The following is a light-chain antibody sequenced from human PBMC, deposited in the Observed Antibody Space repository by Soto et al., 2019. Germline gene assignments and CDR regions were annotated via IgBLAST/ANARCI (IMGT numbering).Light chain of an antibody. CDR3: QQCGSLPGT. CDR1: QTVNGNS. J-gene: IGKJ1*01. V-gene: IGKV3-20*01. CDR2: DTS. Sequence: ETVLTQSPGTLSLSPGERATLSCRASQTVNGNSLGWYQQKPGQAPRLLIYDTSSRATGIPDRFSGSGSGTDFTLTISRLEPEDFAVYYCQQCGSLPGTFGHGTRVDIK.